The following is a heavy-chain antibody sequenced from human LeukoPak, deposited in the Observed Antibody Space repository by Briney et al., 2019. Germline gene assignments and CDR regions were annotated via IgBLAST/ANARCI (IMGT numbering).Heavy chain of an antibody. CDR1: GFTFSSYD. V-gene: IGHV3-13*01. Sequence: PGGSLRLSCAASGFTFSSYDMHWVRQATGKGLEWVSATGTAGDTYYPGSVKGRFTISRENAKNSLYLQMNSLRAGDTAVYYCARMSSSWYEDYYYYGMDVWGQGTTVTVSS. CDR3: ARMSSSWYEDYYYYGMDV. CDR2: TGTAGDT. J-gene: IGHJ6*02. D-gene: IGHD6-13*01.